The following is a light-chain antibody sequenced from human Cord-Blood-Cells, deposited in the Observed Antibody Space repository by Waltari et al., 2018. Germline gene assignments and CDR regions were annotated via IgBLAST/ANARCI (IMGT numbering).Light chain of an antibody. J-gene: IGLJ3*02. CDR2: EVS. Sequence: QSALTQPPSASASPGQPVTIPCTGTSSDVGGYNSLSWYQQHPGKAPKLMIYEVSKWPSGVPDRFSGSKSGNTASLTVSGLQAEDEAYYYCSSYAGSNNLVFGGGTKLTVL. V-gene: IGLV2-8*01. CDR3: SSYAGSNNLV. CDR1: SSDVGGYNS.